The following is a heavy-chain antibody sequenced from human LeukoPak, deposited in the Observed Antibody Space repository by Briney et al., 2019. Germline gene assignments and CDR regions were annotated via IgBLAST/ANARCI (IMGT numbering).Heavy chain of an antibody. D-gene: IGHD6-19*01. CDR2: IYYSGST. CDR1: GGSFSGYY. Sequence: SETLSLTCAVYGGSFSGYYWSWIRQPPGKGLEWIGSIYYSGSTYYNPSLKSRVTISVDTSKNQFSLKLSSVTAADTAVYYCARVSVAGTSTYYYYGMDVWGQGTTVTVSS. CDR3: ARVSVAGTSTYYYYGMDV. J-gene: IGHJ6*02. V-gene: IGHV4-34*01.